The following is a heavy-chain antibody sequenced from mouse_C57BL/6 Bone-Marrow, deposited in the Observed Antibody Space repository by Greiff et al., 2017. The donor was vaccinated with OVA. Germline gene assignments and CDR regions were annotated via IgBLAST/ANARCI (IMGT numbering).Heavy chain of an antibody. J-gene: IGHJ2*01. Sequence: QVQLQQPGAELVMPGASVKLSCKASGYTFTSYWMHWVKQRPGQGLEWIGEIDPSDSYTNYSQKFKGKSTLTVDKSSSTAYMQLSSLTSEDSAVYYCARETRDWGQGTTLTVSS. CDR2: IDPSDSYT. CDR1: GYTFTSYW. CDR3: ARETRD. V-gene: IGHV1-69*01.